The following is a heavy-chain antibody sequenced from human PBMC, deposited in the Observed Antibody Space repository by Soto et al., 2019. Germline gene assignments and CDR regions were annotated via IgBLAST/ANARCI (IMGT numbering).Heavy chain of an antibody. Sequence: QVQLVQSGAELKKPGSSVNVSCAASGGTFKTYTINWERQAPGQGLEWIGQIISMYDSANYAQRFQGRVTISADKSTNIAYMELSGLRSEDTALYYCATWRTYSGSYCFAYWGQGTLVSVSS. J-gene: IGHJ4*02. CDR1: GGTFKTYT. V-gene: IGHV1-69*06. CDR2: IISMYDSA. D-gene: IGHD1-26*01. CDR3: ATWRTYSGSYCFAY.